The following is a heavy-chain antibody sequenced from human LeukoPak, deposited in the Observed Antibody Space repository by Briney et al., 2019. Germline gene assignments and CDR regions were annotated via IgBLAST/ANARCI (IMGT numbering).Heavy chain of an antibody. CDR3: ARVMITFGGVIAGLYYFDH. Sequence: SQTLSLTCAISGDSVSSNSAAWNWIRQSPSRGLEWLGRTYYRSKWYNDYAVSVKSRITINPDTSKNQFSLQLNSVTPEDTAVYYCARVMITFGGVIAGLYYFDHWGQGTLVTVSS. J-gene: IGHJ4*02. CDR1: GDSVSSNSAA. CDR2: TYYRSKWYN. V-gene: IGHV6-1*01. D-gene: IGHD3-16*02.